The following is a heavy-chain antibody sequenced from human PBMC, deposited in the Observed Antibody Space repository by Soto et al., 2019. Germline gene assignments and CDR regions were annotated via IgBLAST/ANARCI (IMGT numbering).Heavy chain of an antibody. V-gene: IGHV1-8*01. CDR1: GYTFTSYD. D-gene: IGHD6-13*01. J-gene: IGHJ6*02. CDR2: MNPNSGNT. CDR3: AVQQSSSWYQYYYYGMDV. Sequence: GASVKVSFKASGYTFTSYDINWVRQATGQGLEWMGWMNPNSGNTGYAQKFQGRVTMTRNTSISTAYMELSSLRSEDTAVYYCAVQQSSSWYQYYYYGMDVWGQGTTVTVSS.